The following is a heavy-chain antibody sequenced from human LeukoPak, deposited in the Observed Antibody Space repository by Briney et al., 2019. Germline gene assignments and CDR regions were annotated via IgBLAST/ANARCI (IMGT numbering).Heavy chain of an antibody. CDR1: GYSFTNFW. V-gene: IGHV5-51*01. CDR2: ISPGDSGI. D-gene: IGHD3-22*01. J-gene: IGHJ4*02. CDR3: ARHEEPYYYDSSGYSHHFDY. Sequence: GESLKISCKGSGYSFTNFWIGWVRQMPGKGLEWMGVISPGDSGIRYSPSFQGQVTISADKSISTAYLQWSSLKASDTAMYYCARHEEPYYYDSSGYSHHFDYWGQGTLVTVSS.